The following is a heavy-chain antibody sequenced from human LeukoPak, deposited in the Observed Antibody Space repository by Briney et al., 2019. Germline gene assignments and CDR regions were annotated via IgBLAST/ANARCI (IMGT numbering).Heavy chain of an antibody. V-gene: IGHV3-30*18. J-gene: IGHJ4*02. Sequence: GRSLRLSCVASGFTFSSYGMHWVRQAPRKGLEWVAVISYDGVNKYYSDSVKGRFTISRDNSKTTLYLQMNSLRAEDTAVYYCAKDPSTYYDYVWGTSIDYWGQGTLVTVSS. CDR3: AKDPSTYYDYVWGTSIDY. D-gene: IGHD3-16*01. CDR2: ISYDGVNK. CDR1: GFTFSSYG.